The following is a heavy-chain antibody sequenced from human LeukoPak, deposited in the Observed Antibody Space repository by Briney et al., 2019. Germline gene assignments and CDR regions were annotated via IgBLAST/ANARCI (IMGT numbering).Heavy chain of an antibody. V-gene: IGHV1-18*01. D-gene: IGHD3-22*01. CDR1: GYTFTSYG. J-gene: IGHJ4*02. CDR2: ISAYNGNT. Sequence: ASVKVSCKASGYTFTSYGISWVRQAPGQGLEWMGWISAYNGNTNYAQKLQGRVTMTTDTSTSTAYMELRSLRSDDTAVYYCARDLLYQYYYDSSDNYWGQGTLVTVSS. CDR3: ARDLLYQYYYDSSDNY.